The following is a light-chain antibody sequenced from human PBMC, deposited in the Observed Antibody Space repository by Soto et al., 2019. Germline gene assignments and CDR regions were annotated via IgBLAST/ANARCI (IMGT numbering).Light chain of an antibody. J-gene: IGLJ1*01. CDR3: NSYASSGTLV. V-gene: IGLV2-14*01. CDR1: GFDVGGYKY. CDR2: EVS. Sequence: QSALTQPASVSGSPGQSVSISCTGTGFDVGGYKYVSWYQQHPGKAPKLIIYEVSHRPSGVSNRFSGSNSGNTASLTISGLQTEDEADYYCNSYASSGTLVFGTGTKLTVL.